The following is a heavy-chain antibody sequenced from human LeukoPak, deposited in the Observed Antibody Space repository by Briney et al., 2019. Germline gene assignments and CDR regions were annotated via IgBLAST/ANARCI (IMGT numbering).Heavy chain of an antibody. CDR1: GYTFTSYD. J-gene: IGHJ4*02. CDR2: MNPNSGNT. V-gene: IGHV1-8*01. CDR3: ARGEGYCSGGSCLGGY. D-gene: IGHD2-15*01. Sequence: ASVKVSCKASGYTFTSYDINWVRQATGQGLEWMGWMNPNSGNTGYAQKFQGRVTMTRNTSISTAYMELSSLRSEDTAVYYCARGEGYCSGGSCLGGYWGQETLVTVSS.